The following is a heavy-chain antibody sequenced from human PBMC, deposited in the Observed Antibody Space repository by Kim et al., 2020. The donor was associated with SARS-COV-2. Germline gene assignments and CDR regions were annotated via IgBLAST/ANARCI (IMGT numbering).Heavy chain of an antibody. CDR3: AKDRTGFYGRLYSHDYGMDV. CDR1: GFIFSRFA. V-gene: IGHV3-23*01. J-gene: IGHJ6*02. CDR2: IDNSGSTT. Sequence: GGSLRLSCEASGFIFSRFAMSWVRQAPGKGLEWVSGIDNSGSTTYYAESLQGRFTVSRDNSRNTVSLQMNSLRAEDTAIYFCAKDRTGFYGRLYSHDYGMDVWGQGTTVTVSS. D-gene: IGHD3-3*01.